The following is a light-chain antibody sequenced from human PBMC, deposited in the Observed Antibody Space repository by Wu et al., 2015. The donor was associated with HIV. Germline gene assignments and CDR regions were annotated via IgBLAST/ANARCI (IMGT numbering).Light chain of an antibody. V-gene: IGKV1-12*01. Sequence: VGDRVTITCRASQDXGTWLAWYQQKPGKVPNLLIYAISKLQNGVPSRFSGSGSGTDFTLTISSLQPEDFGTFYCQQASNFPLTFGPGTKVEIK. CDR3: QQASNFPLT. CDR1: QDXGTW. CDR2: AIS. J-gene: IGKJ3*01.